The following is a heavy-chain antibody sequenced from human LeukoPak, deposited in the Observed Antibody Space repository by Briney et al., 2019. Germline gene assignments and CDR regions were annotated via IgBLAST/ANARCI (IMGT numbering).Heavy chain of an antibody. CDR2: ISTNGGST. V-gene: IGHV3-64*01. CDR1: GFTFSSYG. CDR3: ARGDSMIVVVKGFDY. D-gene: IGHD3-22*01. J-gene: IGHJ4*02. Sequence: GGSLGLSCAASGFTFSSYGIHWVRQAPGKGLEYVSAISTNGGSTYYANSVKGRFTISRDNSKNTLYLQMGSLRAEDMAVYYCARGDSMIVVVKGFDYWGQGTLVTVSS.